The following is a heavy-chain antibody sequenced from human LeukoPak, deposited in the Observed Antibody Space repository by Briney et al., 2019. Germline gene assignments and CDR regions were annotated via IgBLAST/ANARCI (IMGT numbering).Heavy chain of an antibody. D-gene: IGHD6-19*01. Sequence: GGSLRLSCAASGFTFDDYAMHWVRQAPGEGLEWVSGISWNSGTIGYADSVKGRFTISRDNAKNSLYLQMNSLRAEDTALYYCAKDTSSGWYTSTDWFDPWGQGTLATVSS. J-gene: IGHJ5*02. V-gene: IGHV3-9*01. CDR1: GFTFDDYA. CDR2: ISWNSGTI. CDR3: AKDTSSGWYTSTDWFDP.